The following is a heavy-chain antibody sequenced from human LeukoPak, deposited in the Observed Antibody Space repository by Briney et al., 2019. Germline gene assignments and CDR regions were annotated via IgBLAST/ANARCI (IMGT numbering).Heavy chain of an antibody. J-gene: IGHJ6*04. CDR2: IYYSGST. Sequence: PSETLSLTCTVSGGSISSYYWSWIRQPPGKGLEWIGYIYYSGSTNYNPSLKSRVTISVDTSKNQFSLKLSSVTAADTAVYYCARALPPDVWGKGTTVTISS. V-gene: IGHV4-59*01. CDR1: GGSISSYY. CDR3: ARALPPDV.